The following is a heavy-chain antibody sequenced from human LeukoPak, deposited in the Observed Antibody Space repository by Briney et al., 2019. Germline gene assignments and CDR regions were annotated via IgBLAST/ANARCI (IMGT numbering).Heavy chain of an antibody. V-gene: IGHV5-51*01. CDR1: GYSFTTFW. CDR3: ARQLGITDPFDI. J-gene: IGHJ3*02. Sequence: GESLKISCNGSGYSFTTFWIGWVRQMPGKGLEWMGTIYPGDSDTRYSPSFQGQVTISADKSISTAYLQWSSLEASDTAMYYCARQLGITDPFDIWGQGTMVTVSS. D-gene: IGHD3-16*01. CDR2: IYPGDSDT.